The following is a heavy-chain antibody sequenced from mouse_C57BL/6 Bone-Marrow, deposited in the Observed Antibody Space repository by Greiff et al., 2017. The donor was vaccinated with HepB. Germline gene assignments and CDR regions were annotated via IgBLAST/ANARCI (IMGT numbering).Heavy chain of an antibody. CDR3: TRGERSYFDY. J-gene: IGHJ2*01. CDR1: GFTFSSYA. V-gene: IGHV5-9-1*02. Sequence: DVHLVESGEGLVKPGGSLKLSCAASGFTFSSYAMSWVRQTPEKRLEWVAYISSGGDYIYYADTVKGRFTISRDNARNTLYLQMSSLKSEDTAMYYCTRGERSYFDYWGQGTTLTVSS. CDR2: ISSGGDYI.